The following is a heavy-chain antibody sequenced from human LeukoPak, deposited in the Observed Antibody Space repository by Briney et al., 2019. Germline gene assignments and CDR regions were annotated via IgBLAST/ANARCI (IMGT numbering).Heavy chain of an antibody. Sequence: PGRSLRLSCAASGFTFDDYAMHWVRQAPGKGLEWVSGISWNSGSIGYADSVKGRFTISRDNAKNTLYLQMNSLRAEDTAVYYCAKEHEYSSGWYGDSGYWGQGTLVTVSS. D-gene: IGHD6-19*01. J-gene: IGHJ4*02. CDR3: AKEHEYSSGWYGDSGY. V-gene: IGHV3-9*01. CDR2: ISWNSGSI. CDR1: GFTFDDYA.